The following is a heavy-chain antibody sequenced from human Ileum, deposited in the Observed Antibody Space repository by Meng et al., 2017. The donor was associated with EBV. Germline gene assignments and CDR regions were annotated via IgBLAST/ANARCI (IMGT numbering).Heavy chain of an antibody. Sequence: LGHLGSYVKNPGASVKISCRVSGGNFKTFVFSWVRLAPGQGLEWMGGVTPVFTSTLYAKHFKDRVTITADESTNTAFMELKNLQSDDTAIYYCATDVGTVADHWGPGTLVTVSS. CDR3: ATDVGTVADH. J-gene: IGHJ4*02. D-gene: IGHD4-23*01. CDR2: VTPVFTST. CDR1: GGNFKTFV. V-gene: IGHV1-69*01.